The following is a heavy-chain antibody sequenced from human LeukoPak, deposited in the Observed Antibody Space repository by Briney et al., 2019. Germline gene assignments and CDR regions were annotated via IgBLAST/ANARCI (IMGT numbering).Heavy chain of an antibody. D-gene: IGHD2-2*01. CDR1: GWSFNDYY. CDR3: ARGQVPAARGYNWFDP. CDR2: INARGDT. Sequence: SETLSLTCAVYGWSFNDYYWNWLPQPPGKGLEWIGEINARGDTNYNPSLKSRVTISVDTSKKQFSLRLTSMIAADTALYYCARGQVPAARGYNWFDPWGQGTLVTVSS. V-gene: IGHV4-34*01. J-gene: IGHJ5*02.